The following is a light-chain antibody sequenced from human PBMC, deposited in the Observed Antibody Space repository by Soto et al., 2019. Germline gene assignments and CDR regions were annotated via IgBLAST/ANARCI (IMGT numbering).Light chain of an antibody. Sequence: EIVMTQSPATLSVSPGERVTLSCRASQSVSSSLAWYRQKPGQAPRLLIYAASSRATGIPDRFSGSGSGTDFTLTISRLEPEDFAVYYCQQYDSSRTFGQGTKVDIK. CDR1: QSVSSS. CDR2: AAS. J-gene: IGKJ1*01. CDR3: QQYDSSRT. V-gene: IGKV3-20*01.